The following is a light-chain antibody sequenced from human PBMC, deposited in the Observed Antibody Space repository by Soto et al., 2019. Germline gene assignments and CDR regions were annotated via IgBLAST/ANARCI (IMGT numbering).Light chain of an antibody. CDR2: DAS. CDR3: QQRSNWPAWT. V-gene: IGKV3-11*01. CDR1: QSVSSS. Sequence: EIVLTQSPATLSLSPGERATLSCRASQSVSSSLAWYQQKPGLAPRLLIFDASNRAAGIPARFSGSGSGTDFPLTISSLEPEDFAVYYCQQRSNWPAWTFGQGTKVEIK. J-gene: IGKJ1*01.